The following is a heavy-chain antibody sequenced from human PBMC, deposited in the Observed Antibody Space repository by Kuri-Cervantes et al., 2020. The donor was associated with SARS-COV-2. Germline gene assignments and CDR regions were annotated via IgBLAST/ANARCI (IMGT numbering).Heavy chain of an antibody. V-gene: IGHV5-51*01. CDR3: ARRAYGEEVDYYYMDV. Sequence: KVSCKGSGYTFTNYWIGWVRQMPGKGLEWMGIIYPGDSDTRYSPSFQGQVTISADQSINTAFLQWSSLKASDTAIYYCARRAYGEEVDYYYMDVWGKGTTVTVSS. J-gene: IGHJ6*03. CDR2: IYPGDSDT. D-gene: IGHD4-17*01. CDR1: GYTFTNYW.